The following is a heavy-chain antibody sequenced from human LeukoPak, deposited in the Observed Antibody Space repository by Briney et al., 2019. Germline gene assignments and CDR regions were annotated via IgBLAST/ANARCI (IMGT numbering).Heavy chain of an antibody. CDR1: GGSISSYY. D-gene: IGHD1-1*01. Sequence: SETLSLTCTVSGGSISSYYWSWIRQPAGKGLEWIGRIYTSGSTNYNPSLKSRVTMSVDTSKNQFSLKLSSVTAADTAAYYCARDLMAGTTGWFDPWGQGTLVTVSA. V-gene: IGHV4-4*07. J-gene: IGHJ5*02. CDR3: ARDLMAGTTGWFDP. CDR2: IYTSGST.